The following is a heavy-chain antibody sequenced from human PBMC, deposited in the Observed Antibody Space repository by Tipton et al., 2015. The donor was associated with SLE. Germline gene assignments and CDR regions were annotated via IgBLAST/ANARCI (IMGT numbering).Heavy chain of an antibody. D-gene: IGHD1-26*01. CDR1: GFTFSSYW. CDR3: AGWRTYSINDY. V-gene: IGHV3-7*03. Sequence: SLRLSCAASGFTFSSYWMSWVRQAPGKGLEWVANIKQDGSEKYYVDSVKGLFTISRDNAKNSLYLQMNSLRAEDTAVYYCAGWRTYSINDYWGQGTLVTASS. J-gene: IGHJ4*02. CDR2: IKQDGSEK.